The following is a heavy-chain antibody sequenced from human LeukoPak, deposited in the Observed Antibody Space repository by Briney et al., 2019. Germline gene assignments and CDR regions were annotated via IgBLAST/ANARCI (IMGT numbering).Heavy chain of an antibody. J-gene: IGHJ3*02. CDR2: INAGNGNT. D-gene: IGHD3-9*01. Sequence: GSSVKVSCKASGYTFTSYAMHWVRPAPGQRLEWMGWINAGNGNTKYSQKFQGRVTITRDTSASTAYMELSSLRSEDTAVYYCAIETYYDILTGPTKGAFDIWGQGTMVTVSS. CDR3: AIETYYDILTGPTKGAFDI. V-gene: IGHV1-3*01. CDR1: GYTFTSYA.